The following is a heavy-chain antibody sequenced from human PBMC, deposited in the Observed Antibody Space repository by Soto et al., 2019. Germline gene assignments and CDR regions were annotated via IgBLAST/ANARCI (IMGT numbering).Heavy chain of an antibody. Sequence: GGSLRRSSGASGFTFSSYAMSWFRQAPGKGLEWVSAISGSGGSTYYADSVKGRFTISRDNSKNTLYLQMNSLRAEDTAVYYCAKARRLFLYYGMDVWGQGTTVTVSS. CDR3: AKARRLFLYYGMDV. J-gene: IGHJ6*02. D-gene: IGHD5-12*01. CDR1: GFTFSSYA. CDR2: ISGSGGST. V-gene: IGHV3-23*01.